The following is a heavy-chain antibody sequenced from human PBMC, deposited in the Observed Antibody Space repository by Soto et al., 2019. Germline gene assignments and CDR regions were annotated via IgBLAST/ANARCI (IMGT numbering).Heavy chain of an antibody. D-gene: IGHD3-22*01. J-gene: IGHJ5*02. V-gene: IGHV1-2*04. Sequence: GASVKVSCKASGYTFTGYYMHWVRQAPGQGLEWMGWINPNSGGTNYAQKFQGWVTMTRDTSISTAYMELSRLRSDDTAVYYCARSRYYDSSGYYSAWVQGTLVTVSS. CDR2: INPNSGGT. CDR3: ARSRYYDSSGYYSA. CDR1: GYTFTGYY.